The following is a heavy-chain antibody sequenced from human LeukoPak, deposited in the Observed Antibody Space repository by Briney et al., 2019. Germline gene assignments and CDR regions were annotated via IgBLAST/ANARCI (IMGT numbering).Heavy chain of an antibody. CDR1: GGSISSYY. CDR3: ARERTVAGTGVFDY. J-gene: IGHJ4*02. Sequence: PSETLSLTCTVSGGSISSYYWSWIRQPPGKGLEWIGYIYYSGSTNYNPSLKSRATISVDTSKNQFSLKLSSVTAADTAVYYCARERTVAGTGVFDYWGQGTLVTVSS. CDR2: IYYSGST. V-gene: IGHV4-59*01. D-gene: IGHD6-19*01.